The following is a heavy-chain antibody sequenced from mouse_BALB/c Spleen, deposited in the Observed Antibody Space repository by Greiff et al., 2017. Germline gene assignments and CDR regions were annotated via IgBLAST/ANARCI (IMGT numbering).Heavy chain of an antibody. J-gene: IGHJ1*01. Sequence: VQLQQSGPGLVKPSQSLSLTCTVTGYSITSDYAWNWIRQFPGNKLEWMGYISYSGSTSYNPSLKSRISITRDTSKNQFFLQLNSVTTEDTATYYCARRDNYGYFDVWGAGTTVTVSS. CDR2: ISYSGST. CDR3: ARRDNYGYFDV. CDR1: GYSITSDYA. V-gene: IGHV3-2*02.